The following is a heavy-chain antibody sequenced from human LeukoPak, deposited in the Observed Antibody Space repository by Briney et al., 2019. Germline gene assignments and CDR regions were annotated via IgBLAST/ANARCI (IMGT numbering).Heavy chain of an antibody. CDR2: ISYDGSNK. Sequence: GGSLRLSCAASGFTFSSYGMHWVRQAPGKGLEWVAVISYDGSNKYYADSVKGRFTISRDNSKNTLYLQMNSLRAEDTAVYYCARDPLPLVERPTFDYWGQGTLVTVSS. J-gene: IGHJ4*02. CDR3: ARDPLPLVERPTFDY. D-gene: IGHD1-1*01. CDR1: GFTFSSYG. V-gene: IGHV3-30*03.